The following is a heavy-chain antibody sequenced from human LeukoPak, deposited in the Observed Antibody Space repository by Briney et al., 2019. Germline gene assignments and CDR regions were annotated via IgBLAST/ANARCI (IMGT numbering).Heavy chain of an antibody. D-gene: IGHD2-21*02. V-gene: IGHV1-46*01. CDR1: GYTFTSYH. CDR2: INPSGGST. J-gene: IGHJ5*02. Sequence: GASVKVSCKASGYTFTSYHMHWVRQAPGQGLEWMGIINPSGGSTSYAQKFQGRVTMTRDTSTSTVYMELSSLRSEDTAVYYCARDRPGDLSENWFDPWGQGTLVTVSS. CDR3: ARDRPGDLSENWFDP.